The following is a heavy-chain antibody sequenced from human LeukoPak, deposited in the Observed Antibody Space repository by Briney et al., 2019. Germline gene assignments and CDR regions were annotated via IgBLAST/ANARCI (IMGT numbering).Heavy chain of an antibody. J-gene: IGHJ6*03. CDR2: ISISGGST. D-gene: IGHD1-14*01. Sequence: GGSLRLSCAASGFTFSTYVMTWVRQAPGKGLEWVSGISISGGSTYYADSVKGRFTISRDNSKNTLYLQMNSLRAEDTAVYYWAKPTILHHTYYYRTVWGKGTPLTVSS. CDR3: AKPTILHHTYYYRTV. CDR1: GFTFSTYV. V-gene: IGHV3-23*01.